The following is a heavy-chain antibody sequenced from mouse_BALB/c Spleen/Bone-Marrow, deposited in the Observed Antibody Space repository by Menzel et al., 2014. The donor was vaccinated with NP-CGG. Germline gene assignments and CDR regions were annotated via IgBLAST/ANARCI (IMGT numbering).Heavy chain of an antibody. CDR1: GYTFTSYR. D-gene: IGHD1-1*01. V-gene: IGHV1-4*01. CDR2: INPSTGYT. J-gene: IGHJ3*01. Sequence: QVQLKESGAELAKPGASVKMSCKASGYTFTSYRMHWVKQRPGQGLEWIGYINPSTGYTEYNQKFKDKATLTADKSSSTAYTQLSSLTSEDSAVYYCARSYYDGSSFAYWGQGTLVTVSA. CDR3: ARSYYDGSSFAY.